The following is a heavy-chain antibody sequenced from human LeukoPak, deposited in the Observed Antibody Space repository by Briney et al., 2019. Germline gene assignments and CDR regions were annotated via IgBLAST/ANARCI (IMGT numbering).Heavy chain of an antibody. CDR3: ARTEWLFNAFDI. V-gene: IGHV4-31*03. Sequence: SQTLSLTCTVSGGSISSGGYYWSWIRQHPGKGLEWIGYIYYSGSTYYNPSLKGRLTISVDTSKNQLSLKLSSVTAADTAVYYCARTEWLFNAFDIWGLGTMVTVSS. CDR2: IYYSGST. CDR1: GGSISSGGYY. D-gene: IGHD3-22*01. J-gene: IGHJ3*02.